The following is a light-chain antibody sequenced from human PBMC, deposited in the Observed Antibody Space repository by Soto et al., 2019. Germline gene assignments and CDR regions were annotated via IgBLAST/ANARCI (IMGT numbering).Light chain of an antibody. CDR1: QSISRW. CDR2: DAS. V-gene: IGKV1-5*01. J-gene: IGKJ4*01. CDR3: QQYHRYST. Sequence: DIQMTQSPSTLSASVGDRITITCRASQSISRWLAWDQQRPGKAPKLLIYDASTLESGVPSRFSGSGSGTEFTLTISSLQPDDFATYYCQQYHRYSTFGGGTKV.